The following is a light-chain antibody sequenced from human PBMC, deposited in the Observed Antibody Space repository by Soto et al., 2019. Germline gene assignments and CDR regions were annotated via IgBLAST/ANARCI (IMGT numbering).Light chain of an antibody. CDR2: GAS. CDR1: QSVSSIY. J-gene: IGKJ4*01. Sequence: EIVLTQSPGTLSLSPGERATLSCRASQSVSSIYLAWYQQKPGQTPRLLIYGASSRATGIPDRFSGSGSGTDFTLTISRLEPEDFAVYYCQHYGSSPYTFGGGTKVEIK. CDR3: QHYGSSPYT. V-gene: IGKV3-20*01.